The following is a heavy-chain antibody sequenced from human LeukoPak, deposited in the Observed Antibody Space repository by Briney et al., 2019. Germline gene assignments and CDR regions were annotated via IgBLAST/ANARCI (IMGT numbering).Heavy chain of an antibody. Sequence: PGGSLRLSCAASGFTFDDYAMHWVRQAPGKGLEWVSGISWNSGSIGYADSVKGRFTISRDNAKNSLYLQMNSLRAEDTALYYCAKDIGAYCSGGSCYSAYFDYWGQGTLVTVSS. CDR2: ISWNSGSI. CDR3: AKDIGAYCSGGSCYSAYFDY. CDR1: GFTFDDYA. V-gene: IGHV3-9*01. D-gene: IGHD2-15*01. J-gene: IGHJ4*02.